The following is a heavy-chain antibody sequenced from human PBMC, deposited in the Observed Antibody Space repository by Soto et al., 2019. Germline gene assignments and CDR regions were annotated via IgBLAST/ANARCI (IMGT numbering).Heavy chain of an antibody. CDR3: AKEPVGPDWYFDL. CDR1: GFTFRGYA. CDR2: ISGSGIST. J-gene: IGHJ2*01. V-gene: IGHV3-23*01. Sequence: DVQLLESGGGLVQPGGSLRLSCAASGFTFRGYAMSRVRQAPGKGLEWVSGISGSGISTHYADSVKGRFTVSRDNSKNTLYLQMNSLRAEDTAVYNCAKEPVGPDWYFDLWGRGTLVTVSS.